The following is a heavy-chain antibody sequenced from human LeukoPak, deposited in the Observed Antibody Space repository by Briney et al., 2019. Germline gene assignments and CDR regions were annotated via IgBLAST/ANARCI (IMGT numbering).Heavy chain of an antibody. J-gene: IGHJ4*02. CDR2: ITSSSSYI. Sequence: PGGSLRLSCAASGFTFSRYSMNWVRRAPGKGLEWVSSITSSSSYIYYADSVKGRFTISRDNAKNSLYLQMNNLRAEDTAVYYCASSITIFGVVKPYYFDYWGQGTLVTVSS. D-gene: IGHD3-3*01. CDR1: GFTFSRYS. CDR3: ASSITIFGVVKPYYFDY. V-gene: IGHV3-21*01.